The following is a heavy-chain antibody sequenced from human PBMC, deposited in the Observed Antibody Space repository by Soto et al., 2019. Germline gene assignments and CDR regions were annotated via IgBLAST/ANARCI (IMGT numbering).Heavy chain of an antibody. CDR2: IYYSGGT. CDR3: ARDSYHGRLSWWFDP. V-gene: IGHV4-61*08. D-gene: IGHD5-18*01. Sequence: SETLSLTCTVSGGSISSGGYYWSWIRQPPGKGLEWIGYIYYSGGTNYNPSLKSRVTISVDTSKNQFSLKLSSVTAADTAVYYCARDSYHGRLSWWFDPWGQGTLVTVSS. J-gene: IGHJ5*02. CDR1: GGSISSGGYY.